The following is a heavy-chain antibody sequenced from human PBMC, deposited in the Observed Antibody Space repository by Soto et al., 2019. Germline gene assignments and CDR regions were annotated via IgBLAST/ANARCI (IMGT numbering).Heavy chain of an antibody. CDR1: GFTFGDYA. J-gene: IGHJ4*02. CDR2: IRGKTYGGTT. D-gene: IGHD5-18*01. V-gene: IGHV3-49*03. Sequence: GGSLRLSCTASGFTFGDYAMSWFRQAPGKGLEWVGFIRGKTYGGTTEYAASVKGRFTISRDDSKSIAYLQMNSLKTEDKDLYYCTRFAVTYFDYWGQGTLVNVSS. CDR3: TRFAVTYFDY.